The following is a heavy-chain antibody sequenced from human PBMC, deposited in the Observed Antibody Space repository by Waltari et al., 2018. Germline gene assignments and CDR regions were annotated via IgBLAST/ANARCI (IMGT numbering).Heavy chain of an antibody. D-gene: IGHD1-26*01. Sequence: QVHLVQSGADVQKPGASVKVSCKASGYPFIGYYIHWVRQAPGRGRGWMGWINPTSGGTNYAPKFRDRGTMTRDTSISTSYMELARLRSDDTGVYYCARDIGGIASSWTDLRGQGTLVTVSS. V-gene: IGHV1-2*02. CDR2: INPTSGGT. J-gene: IGHJ4*02. CDR1: GYPFIGYY. CDR3: ARDIGGIASSWTDL.